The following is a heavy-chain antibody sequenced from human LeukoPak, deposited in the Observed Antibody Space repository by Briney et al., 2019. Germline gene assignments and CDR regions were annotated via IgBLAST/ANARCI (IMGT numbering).Heavy chain of an antibody. D-gene: IGHD1-14*01. CDR3: AGGLAGTMYFDY. CDR2: VYYSGRT. V-gene: IGHV4-59*08. J-gene: IGHJ4*02. CDR1: GASVCKYV. Sequence: SEALSVTRTVSGASVCKYVWSWIRPPPGKGLEWIGYVYYSGRTNYNPSLVSRVTIPVHTSKHQFYLKLSSVTAEPTAGYYCAGGLAGTMYFDYWGQGTLVTLSS.